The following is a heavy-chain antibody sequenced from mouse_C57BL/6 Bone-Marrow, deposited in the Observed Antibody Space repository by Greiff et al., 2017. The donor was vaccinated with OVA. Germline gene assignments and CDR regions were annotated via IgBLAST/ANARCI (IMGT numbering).Heavy chain of an antibody. CDR3: ARGYFDY. CDR2: INPNNGGT. V-gene: IGHV1-26*01. CDR1: GYTFTDYY. Sequence: EVQLQQSGPELVKPGASVKISCKASGYTFTDYYMNWVKQSHGKSLEWIGDINPNNGGTSYNQKFKGKATLTVDKSSSTAYMELRSLTSEDSADYYCARGYFDYWGQGTTLTVSS. J-gene: IGHJ2*01.